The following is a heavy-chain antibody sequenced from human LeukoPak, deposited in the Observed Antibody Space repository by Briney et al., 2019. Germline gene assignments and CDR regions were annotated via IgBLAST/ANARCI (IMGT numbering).Heavy chain of an antibody. J-gene: IGHJ4*02. CDR2: INPDSGVS. Sequence: GASVKVSCKASGYIFTGYYIHWVRQAPGQGLEWMGWINPDSGVSTYSQKFQGGVATTRDTPITTAYLELRSLRSDDTAVYYCARAGPISTRLSPGGSFDYWGQGALVTVSS. D-gene: IGHD6-6*01. V-gene: IGHV1-2*02. CDR3: ARAGPISTRLSPGGSFDY. CDR1: GYIFTGYY.